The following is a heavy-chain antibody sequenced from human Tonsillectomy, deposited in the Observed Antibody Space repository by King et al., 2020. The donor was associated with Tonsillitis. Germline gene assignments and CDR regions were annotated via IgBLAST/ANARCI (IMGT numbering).Heavy chain of an antibody. D-gene: IGHD6-13*01. Sequence: QLVQSGGGLVQPGGSLRLSCAASGYTVSSNYMSWVRQAPGKGLEGVSVFYSGGSTYYADSVKGRFTISRDNSKNTLYLQMNSLGAEDTAVYYCARVGSSWDSYCWGQGTLVTVSS. CDR2: FYSGGST. CDR1: GYTVSSNY. CDR3: ARVGSSWDSYC. J-gene: IGHJ4*02. V-gene: IGHV3-66*01.